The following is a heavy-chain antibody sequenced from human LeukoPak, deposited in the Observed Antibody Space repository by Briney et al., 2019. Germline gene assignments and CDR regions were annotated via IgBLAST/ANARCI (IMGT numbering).Heavy chain of an antibody. D-gene: IGHD6-19*01. V-gene: IGHV1-3*01. J-gene: IGHJ4*02. CDR2: INAGNGNT. Sequence: ASVKVSCKASGYTFTSYAMHWVRQAPRQRLEWMGWINAGNGNTKYSQKFQGRVTITRDTSASTAYMELSSLRSEDTAVYYCAREVESGWDYFDYWGQGTLVTVSS. CDR3: AREVESGWDYFDY. CDR1: GYTFTSYA.